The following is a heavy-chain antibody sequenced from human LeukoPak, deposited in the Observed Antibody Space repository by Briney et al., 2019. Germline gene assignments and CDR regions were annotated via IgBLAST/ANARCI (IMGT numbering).Heavy chain of an antibody. Sequence: PGGSLRLSCAASGFTFSSYAMSWVRQAPGKGLEWVSATSGSGGSTYYADSVKGRFTISRDNSKNTLYLQMNSLRAEDTAVYYCAKNRLALYYFDYWGQGTLVTVSS. CDR1: GFTFSSYA. D-gene: IGHD6-19*01. V-gene: IGHV3-23*01. CDR2: TSGSGGST. CDR3: AKNRLALYYFDY. J-gene: IGHJ4*02.